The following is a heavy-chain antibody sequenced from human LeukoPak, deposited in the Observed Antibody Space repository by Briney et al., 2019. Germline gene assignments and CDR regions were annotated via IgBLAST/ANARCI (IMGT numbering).Heavy chain of an antibody. Sequence: QPGRSLRLSCAASGFTFNNYAMHWVRQAPGKGLEWVAVISFDGSNKYYADSVKGRFTISRDNSKDTLYLQMTSLRAEDTAVYYCARPLITMVRGYGMDVWGQGTTVAVSS. CDR3: ARPLITMVRGYGMDV. V-gene: IGHV3-30*04. J-gene: IGHJ6*02. D-gene: IGHD3-10*01. CDR1: GFTFNNYA. CDR2: ISFDGSNK.